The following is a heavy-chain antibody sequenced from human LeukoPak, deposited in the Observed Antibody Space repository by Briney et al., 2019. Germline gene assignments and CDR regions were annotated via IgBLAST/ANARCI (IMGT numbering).Heavy chain of an antibody. CDR1: GFTFSSYA. Sequence: GGSLRLSCAASGFTFSSYAMSWVRQAPGKGLEWVSAISGSGGSTYYADSVKGRFTISRDNSKITLYPQMNSLRAEDTAVYYCAKAARIVATSYVDYRGQGTLVTVSS. CDR2: ISGSGGST. J-gene: IGHJ4*02. D-gene: IGHD5-12*01. V-gene: IGHV3-23*01. CDR3: AKAARIVATSYVDY.